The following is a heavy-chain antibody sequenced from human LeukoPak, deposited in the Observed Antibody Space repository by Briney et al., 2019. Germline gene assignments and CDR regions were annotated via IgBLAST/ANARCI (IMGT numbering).Heavy chain of an antibody. J-gene: IGHJ4*02. CDR3: ASRAYTYGPLE. CDR1: GDSISSSNYY. CDR2: IYYSGST. Sequence: SETLSLTCTVSGDSISSSNYYWGWIRQPPGKGLEWFGSIYYSGSTYYNASLKSRVTISVDTSKKQFSLTLPSVTAARTAVYYCASRAYTYGPLEWGQGTLVSVSS. D-gene: IGHD5-18*01. V-gene: IGHV4-39*01.